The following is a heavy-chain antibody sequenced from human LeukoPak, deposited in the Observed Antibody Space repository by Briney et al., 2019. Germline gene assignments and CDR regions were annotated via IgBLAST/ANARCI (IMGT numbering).Heavy chain of an antibody. CDR2: INHSGST. CDR1: GGSFSGYY. J-gene: IGHJ4*02. V-gene: IGHV4-34*01. CDR3: ASSPRGVLLWFGNQYYFDY. D-gene: IGHD3-10*01. Sequence: SETLSLTCAVYGGSFSGYYWSWIRQPPGKGLEWIGEINHSGSTNYNPSLKSRVTISVDTSKNQFSLKLSSVTAADTAVYYCASSPRGVLLWFGNQYYFDYWGQGTLVTVSS.